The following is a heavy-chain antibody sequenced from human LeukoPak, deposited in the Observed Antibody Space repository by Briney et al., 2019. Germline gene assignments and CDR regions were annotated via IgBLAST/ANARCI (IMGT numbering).Heavy chain of an antibody. CDR1: GYTFTDYY. Sequence: ASVKVSCKASGYTFTDYYMHWVRQAPGQGLEWMGWINPNSGGTNYAQKFQGRVTMTRDTSISTAYMELSRLRSDDTAVYYCARDGERYSSCWLMEPQFDYWGQGTLVTVSS. CDR2: INPNSGGT. J-gene: IGHJ4*02. V-gene: IGHV1-2*02. D-gene: IGHD6-13*01. CDR3: ARDGERYSSCWLMEPQFDY.